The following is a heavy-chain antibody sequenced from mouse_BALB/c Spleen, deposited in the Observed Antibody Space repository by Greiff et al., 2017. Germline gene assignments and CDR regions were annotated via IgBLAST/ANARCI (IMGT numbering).Heavy chain of an antibody. V-gene: IGHV2-6-7*01. Sequence: VKLMESGPGLVAPSQSLSITCTVSGFSLTGYGVNWVRQPPGKGLEWLGMIWGDGSTDYNSALKSRLSISKDNSKSQVFLKMNSLQTDDTARYYCARDQVYDGYYWFAYWGQGTLVTVSA. CDR1: GFSLTGYG. CDR3: ARDQVYDGYYWFAY. J-gene: IGHJ3*01. D-gene: IGHD2-3*01. CDR2: IWGDGST.